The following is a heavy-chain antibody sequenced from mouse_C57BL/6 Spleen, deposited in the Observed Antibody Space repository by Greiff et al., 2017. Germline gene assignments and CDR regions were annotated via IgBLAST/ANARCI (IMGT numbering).Heavy chain of an antibody. V-gene: IGHV5-17*01. D-gene: IGHD6-1*01. J-gene: IGHJ3*01. CDR1: GFTFSDYG. CDR2: ISSGSSTI. CDR3: ARASSNWFAY. Sequence: EVMLVESGGGLVKPGGSLKLSCAASGFTFSDYGMHWVRQAPEKGLGWVAYISSGSSTIAYADTVKGRFTISRDNAKNTLFLQMTSLRSEDTAMYYCARASSNWFAYWGQGTLVTVSA.